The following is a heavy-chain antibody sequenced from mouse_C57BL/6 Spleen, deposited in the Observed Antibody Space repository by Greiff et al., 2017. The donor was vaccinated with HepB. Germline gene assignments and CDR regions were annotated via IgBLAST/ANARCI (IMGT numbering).Heavy chain of an antibody. CDR2: IHPNSGST. V-gene: IGHV1-64*01. J-gene: IGHJ1*03. CDR1: GYTFTSYW. CDR3: ARTPYYYGSSYWYFDV. Sequence: QVQLQQSGAELLKPGASVKLSCKASGYTFTSYWMHWVKQRPGQGLEWIGMIHPNSGSTNYNEKFKSKATLTVDKSSSTAYMQLSSLTSEDSAVYYCARTPYYYGSSYWYFDVWGTGTTVTVSS. D-gene: IGHD1-1*01.